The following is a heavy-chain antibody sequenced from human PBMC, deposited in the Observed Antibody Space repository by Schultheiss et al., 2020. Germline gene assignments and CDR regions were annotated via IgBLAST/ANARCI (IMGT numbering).Heavy chain of an antibody. J-gene: IGHJ6*02. CDR3: ARDDYYDFWSGYYNLGTYGMDV. CDR1: GFTFSSYA. Sequence: GGSLRLSCAASGFTFSSYAMHWVRQAPGKGLEWVAVIWYDGSNKYYADSVKGRFTISRDNSKNTLYLQMNSLRAEDTAVYYCARDDYYDFWSGYYNLGTYGMDVWGQGTTVTVS. D-gene: IGHD3-3*01. CDR2: IWYDGSNK. V-gene: IGHV3-33*08.